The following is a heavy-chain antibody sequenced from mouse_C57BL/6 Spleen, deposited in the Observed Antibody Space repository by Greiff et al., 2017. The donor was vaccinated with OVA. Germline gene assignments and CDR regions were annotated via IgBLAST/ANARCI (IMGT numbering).Heavy chain of an antibody. CDR3: ARGRLLSYFDY. CDR1: GYTFTSYW. Sequence: QVQLQQPGAELVKPGASVKLSCKASGYTFTSYWMHWVKQRPGQGLEWIGIIHPNSGSTNYNEKFKSKATLTVDKSSSTAYMQLSSLTSEDSAVYYCARGRLLSYFDYWGQGTTLTVSS. J-gene: IGHJ2*01. D-gene: IGHD3-2*02. V-gene: IGHV1-64*01. CDR2: IHPNSGST.